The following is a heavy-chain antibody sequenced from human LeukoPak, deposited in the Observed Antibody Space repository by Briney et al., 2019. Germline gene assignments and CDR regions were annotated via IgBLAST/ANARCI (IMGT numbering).Heavy chain of an antibody. CDR2: IYYSGST. V-gene: IGHV4-39*01. Sequence: SETLSLTCTVPGDSISSSSYYWGWIRQPPGKGLEWIGSIYYSGSTYYNPSLKSRVTISVDTSKNQFSLKLSSVTAADTAVYYCARRWGTGTTYFDYWGQGTLVTVSS. D-gene: IGHD1-7*01. J-gene: IGHJ4*02. CDR3: ARRWGTGTTYFDY. CDR1: GDSISSSSYY.